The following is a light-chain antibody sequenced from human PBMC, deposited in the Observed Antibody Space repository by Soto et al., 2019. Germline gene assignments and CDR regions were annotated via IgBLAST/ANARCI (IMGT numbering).Light chain of an antibody. CDR3: QHGYTVPYT. J-gene: IGKJ2*01. Sequence: DIQMTQSPSSLSASVGDRVTITCRASQSIRTYLNWYQQKRGKAPNLLIYAASSLQSGVPSRFSGSGSGTDFTLTISSLQPEDFATYFCQHGYTVPYTFGQGTKREI. CDR2: AAS. V-gene: IGKV1-39*01. CDR1: QSIRTY.